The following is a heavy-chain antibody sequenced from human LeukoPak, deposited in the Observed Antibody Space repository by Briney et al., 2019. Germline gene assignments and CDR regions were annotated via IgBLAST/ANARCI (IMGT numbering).Heavy chain of an antibody. CDR2: IKQDGSDK. CDR3: AKYATSSGSRWLEP. D-gene: IGHD6-19*01. V-gene: IGHV3-7*01. J-gene: IGHJ5*02. Sequence: GGSLRLSCAASGFTLSDYWMSWVRQAPGKGLEWVAHIKQDGSDKYYVDSVKGRFTISRDNAKNSLYLQMNSLRVEDTAVYYCAKYATSSGSRWLEPWGQGTLVTVSS. CDR1: GFTLSDYW.